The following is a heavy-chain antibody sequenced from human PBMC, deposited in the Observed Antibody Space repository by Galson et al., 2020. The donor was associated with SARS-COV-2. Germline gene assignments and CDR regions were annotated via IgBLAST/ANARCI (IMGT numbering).Heavy chain of an antibody. D-gene: IGHD2-21*02. CDR3: ARDAAEHIVVVTAGSGMDV. Sequence: GESLKISCAASGFTFSSYGMHWVRQAPGKGLEWVAVIWYDGSNKYYADSVKGRFTISRDNSKNTLYLQMNSLRAEDTAVYYCARDAAEHIVVVTAGSGMDVWGQGTTVTVSS. V-gene: IGHV3-33*01. J-gene: IGHJ6*02. CDR2: IWYDGSNK. CDR1: GFTFSSYG.